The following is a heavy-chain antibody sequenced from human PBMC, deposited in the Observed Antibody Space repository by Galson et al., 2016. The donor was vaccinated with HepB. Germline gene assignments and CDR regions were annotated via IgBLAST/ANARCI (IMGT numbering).Heavy chain of an antibody. D-gene: IGHD2-15*01. Sequence: SLRLSCAASGFTVSSNYMSWVRQAPGKGLEWVSVIYGAGSTYYADSVKGRFTISRDNSKNTLYLQINSLRAEDTAVYYCARGLPGWDAFDIWGQGTMVTVPS. CDR3: ARGLPGWDAFDI. CDR1: GFTVSSNY. V-gene: IGHV3-53*01. J-gene: IGHJ3*02. CDR2: IYGAGST.